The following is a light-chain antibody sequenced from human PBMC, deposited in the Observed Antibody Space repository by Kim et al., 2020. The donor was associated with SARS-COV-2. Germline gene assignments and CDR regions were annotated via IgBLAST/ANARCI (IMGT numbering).Light chain of an antibody. CDR1: KSVTGS. Sequence: PPVERDTLSCRASKSVTGSLAWYQEKPGQAPILIIYGSSTSATGIPARFSGSGYGTEFTLTISSLQSEDFAVYYCQQYNDWPLRTFGQWTKVDIK. V-gene: IGKV3-15*01. CDR2: GSS. J-gene: IGKJ1*01. CDR3: QQYNDWPLRT.